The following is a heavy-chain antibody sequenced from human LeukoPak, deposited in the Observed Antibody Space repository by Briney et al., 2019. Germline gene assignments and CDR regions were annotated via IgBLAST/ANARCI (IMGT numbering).Heavy chain of an antibody. J-gene: IGHJ4*02. V-gene: IGHV4-30-2*01. D-gene: IGHD3-10*01. CDR1: GGSISCGGYS. Sequence: SETLSLTCAVSGGSISCGGYSWSWIRQPPGKGLEWIGYIYHSGSTYYNPSLKSRVTISVDRSKNQFSLKLSSVTAADTAAYYCARGGGSGEISFGYWGQGTLVTVSS. CDR2: IYHSGST. CDR3: ARGGGSGEISFGY.